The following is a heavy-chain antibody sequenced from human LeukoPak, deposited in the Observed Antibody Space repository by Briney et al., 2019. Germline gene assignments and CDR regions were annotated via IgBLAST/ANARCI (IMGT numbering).Heavy chain of an antibody. CDR3: ARVTYYYDSSGYYLGGEFDP. D-gene: IGHD3-22*01. V-gene: IGHV5-51*01. CDR1: GYSFTSYW. Sequence: GESLKISCKGSGYSFTSYWIGWVRQMPGKGLEWMGIIYPGDSDTRYSPSFQGQVTISADKSISTAYLQWSSLKASDTAMYYCARVTYYYDSSGYYLGGEFDPWGQGTLVTVSS. CDR2: IYPGDSDT. J-gene: IGHJ5*02.